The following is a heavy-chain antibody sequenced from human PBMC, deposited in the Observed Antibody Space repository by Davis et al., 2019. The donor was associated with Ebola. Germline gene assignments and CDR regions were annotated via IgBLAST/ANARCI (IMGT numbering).Heavy chain of an antibody. CDR3: AKPAYYYGSGSYYNDYWFDP. V-gene: IGHV3-23*01. D-gene: IGHD3-10*01. CDR2: ISGSGGST. CDR1: GFTFSSYA. Sequence: GESLKISCAASGFTFSSYAMSWVRQAPGKGLEWVSAISGSGGSTYYADSVKGRFTISRDNSKNTLYLQMNSLRAEDTAVYYCAKPAYYYGSGSYYNDYWFDPWGQGTLVTVSS. J-gene: IGHJ5*02.